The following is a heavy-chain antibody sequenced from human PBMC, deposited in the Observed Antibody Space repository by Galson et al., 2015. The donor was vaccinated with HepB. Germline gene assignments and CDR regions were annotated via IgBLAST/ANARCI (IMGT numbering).Heavy chain of an antibody. CDR2: IIPIFGTA. V-gene: IGHV1-69*13. CDR3: ARLLYYDFWSAIRGRYYYYGMDV. CDR1: GGTFSSYA. J-gene: IGHJ6*02. Sequence: SVKVSCKASGGTFSSYAISWVRQAPGQGLEWMGGIIPIFGTANYAQKFQGRVTITADESTSTAYMELSSLRSEDAAVYYCARLLYYDFWSAIRGRYYYYGMDVWGQGTTVTVSS. D-gene: IGHD3-3*01.